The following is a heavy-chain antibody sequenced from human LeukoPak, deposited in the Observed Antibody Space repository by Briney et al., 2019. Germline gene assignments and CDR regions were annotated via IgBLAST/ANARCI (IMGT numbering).Heavy chain of an antibody. CDR2: IYYSGST. CDR3: ARVRNGRVSYYYYYYMDV. V-gene: IGHV4-39*07. D-gene: IGHD6-6*01. J-gene: IGHJ6*03. CDR1: GGSISSSSYY. Sequence: PSGTLSLTCTVSGGSISSSSYYWGWIRQPPGKGLEWIGSIYYSGSTNYNPSLKSRVTMSVDTSKNQFSLKLSSVTAADTAVYYCARVRNGRVSYYYYYYMDVWGKGTTVTVSS.